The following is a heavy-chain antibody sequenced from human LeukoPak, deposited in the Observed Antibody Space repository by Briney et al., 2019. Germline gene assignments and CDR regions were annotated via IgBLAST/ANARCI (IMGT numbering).Heavy chain of an antibody. V-gene: IGHV1-46*01. Sequence: ASVKVSCKASGYTITSYYMHWVRQAPGQGLEWMGIINPSGGSTSYAQKFQGRVTMTRDTSISTAYMELSRLRSDDTAVYYCASRQSLDAFDIWGQGTMVTVSS. CDR2: INPSGGST. CDR3: ASRQSLDAFDI. J-gene: IGHJ3*02. CDR1: GYTITSYY.